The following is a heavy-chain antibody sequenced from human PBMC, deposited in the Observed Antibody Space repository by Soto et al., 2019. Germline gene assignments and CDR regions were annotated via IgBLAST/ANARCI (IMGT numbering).Heavy chain of an antibody. CDR1: GGSISSYY. CDR2: IYYSGST. Sequence: SETLSLTCTVSGGSISSYYWSWIRQPPGKGLEWIGYIYYSGSTNYNPSLKSRVTISVDTSKNQFSLKLSSVTAADTAVYYCARERHYCSSTSCYYSWFDPWGQGTLVTVS. D-gene: IGHD2-2*01. J-gene: IGHJ5*02. V-gene: IGHV4-59*01. CDR3: ARERHYCSSTSCYYSWFDP.